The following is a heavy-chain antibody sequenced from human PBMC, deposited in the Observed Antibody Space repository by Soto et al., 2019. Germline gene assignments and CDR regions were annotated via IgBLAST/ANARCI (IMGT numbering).Heavy chain of an antibody. V-gene: IGHV4-34*01. J-gene: IGHJ5*02. Sequence: SETLSLTCAVYGGSLRGYYWTWIRQPPGKGLEWIGEISHSGSTNYNPSLKSRVTISVDTSKNQFSLKLSSVTAADTAVYFCARSNWFDPWGQGTLVTVSS. CDR2: ISHSGST. CDR1: GGSLRGYY. CDR3: ARSNWFDP. D-gene: IGHD4-4*01.